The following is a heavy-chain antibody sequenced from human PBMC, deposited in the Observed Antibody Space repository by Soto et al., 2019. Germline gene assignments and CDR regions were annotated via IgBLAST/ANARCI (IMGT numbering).Heavy chain of an antibody. V-gene: IGHV4-34*01. J-gene: IGHJ5*02. Sequence: SETLSLTCAVYGGSLRGYYWTWIRQPPGKGLEWIGEISHSGSTNYNPSLKSRVTISVDTSKNQFSLKLSSVTAADTAVYFCARSNWFDPWGQGTLVTVSS. CDR2: ISHSGST. CDR1: GGSLRGYY. CDR3: ARSNWFDP. D-gene: IGHD4-4*01.